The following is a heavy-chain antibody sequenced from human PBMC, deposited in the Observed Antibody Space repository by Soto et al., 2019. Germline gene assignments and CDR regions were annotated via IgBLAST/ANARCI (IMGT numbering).Heavy chain of an antibody. CDR1: GFTFSSYA. V-gene: IGHV3-23*01. J-gene: IGHJ4*02. CDR3: ARDFWSGHSNYGFFDY. Sequence: PGGSLRLSCAASGFTFSSYAMSWVRQAPGKGLEWVSAISGSGGSTYYADSVKGRFTISRDNAKNSLYLQMNSLRDEDTAVYYCARDFWSGHSNYGFFDYWGQGTLVTVSS. D-gene: IGHD4-4*01. CDR2: ISGSGGST.